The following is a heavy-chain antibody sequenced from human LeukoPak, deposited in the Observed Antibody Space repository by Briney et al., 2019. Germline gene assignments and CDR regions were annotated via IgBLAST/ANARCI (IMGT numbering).Heavy chain of an antibody. Sequence: GGSLRLSCAASGFTFSSYEMNWVRQAPGKGLEWVSYISSSGNARYYADSVKGRFTISRDNAKNSLYLQVNSLRAEDTAVYYCARMHGEIDYWGQGTLVTVSS. CDR3: ARMHGEIDY. V-gene: IGHV3-48*03. CDR2: ISSSGNAR. D-gene: IGHD3-10*01. J-gene: IGHJ4*02. CDR1: GFTFSSYE.